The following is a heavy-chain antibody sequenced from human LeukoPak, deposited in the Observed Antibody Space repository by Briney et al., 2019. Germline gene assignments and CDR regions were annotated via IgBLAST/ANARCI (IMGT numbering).Heavy chain of an antibody. J-gene: IGHJ5*02. V-gene: IGHV3-7*01. CDR1: GFTFSSYW. D-gene: IGHD3-22*01. CDR2: IKQDGSEK. Sequence: GGSLRLSCAASGFTFSSYWMSWVRQAPGKGLEWVANIKQDGSEKYYVDSVKGRFTISRDNAKNSLYLQINSLRAEDTAVYYCGGGGFYYYDSSGYYGFDPWGQGTLVTVSS. CDR3: GGGGFYYYDSSGYYGFDP.